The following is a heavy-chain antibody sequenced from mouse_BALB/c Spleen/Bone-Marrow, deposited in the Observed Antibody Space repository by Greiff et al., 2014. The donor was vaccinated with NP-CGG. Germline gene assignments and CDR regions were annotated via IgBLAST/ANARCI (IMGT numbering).Heavy chain of an antibody. Sequence: VQLQQSGAELVKPGASVKLSCAASGFNIKDTFIHWVKQRPEQGLEWIGSIDPANDNSKFDPKFQGKATLTADTSSNTAYLQLSSLTSEDPAVYFCTRNYVSHYFDYWGQGTTLTVSS. CDR3: TRNYVSHYFDY. J-gene: IGHJ2*01. D-gene: IGHD1-1*01. V-gene: IGHV14-3*02. CDR1: GFNIKDTF. CDR2: IDPANDNS.